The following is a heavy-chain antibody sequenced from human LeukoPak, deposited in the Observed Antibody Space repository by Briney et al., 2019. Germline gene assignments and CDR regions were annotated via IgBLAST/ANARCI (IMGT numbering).Heavy chain of an antibody. CDR3: ARGRQDVTMIVVVMTAVSYYLDV. CDR2: MNPSGST. D-gene: IGHD3-22*01. V-gene: IGHV4-34*01. Sequence: SETLSLTCAVYGGSFSGYYWTWIRQTPEKGLEWIGEMNPSGSTNYNPSLKSRVTISVATSKNQFSLELSSVTAADTAVYYCARGRQDVTMIVVVMTAVSYYLDVWGKGTTVTVS. J-gene: IGHJ6*03. CDR1: GGSFSGYY.